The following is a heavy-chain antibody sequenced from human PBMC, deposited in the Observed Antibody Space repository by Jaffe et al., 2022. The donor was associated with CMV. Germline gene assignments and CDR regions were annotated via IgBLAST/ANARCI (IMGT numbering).Heavy chain of an antibody. V-gene: IGHV3-33*08. CDR3: ARISGDYAD. D-gene: IGHD4-17*01. J-gene: IGHJ4*02. Sequence: QVQLVESGGGVVQPGRSLRLSCAASGFTFSSYGMHWVRQAPGKGLEWVAVIWYDGSNKYYADSVKGRFTISRDNSKNTLYLQMNSLRAEDTAVYYCARISGDYADWGQGTLVTVSS. CDR2: IWYDGSNK. CDR1: GFTFSSYG.